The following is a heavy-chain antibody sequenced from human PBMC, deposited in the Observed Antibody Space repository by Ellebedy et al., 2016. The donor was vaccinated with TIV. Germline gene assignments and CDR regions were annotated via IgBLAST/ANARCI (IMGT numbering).Heavy chain of an antibody. Sequence: GGSLRLXXAASGFTFNSYWMSWVRQAPGKGLEWVANIKQDGSEKYYVDSVKGRFTISRDNAKNSLYLQMNSLRAEDTAVYYCARDQFEYSSSSDYWGQGTLVTVSS. J-gene: IGHJ4*02. CDR1: GFTFNSYW. V-gene: IGHV3-7*01. CDR3: ARDQFEYSSSSDY. D-gene: IGHD6-6*01. CDR2: IKQDGSEK.